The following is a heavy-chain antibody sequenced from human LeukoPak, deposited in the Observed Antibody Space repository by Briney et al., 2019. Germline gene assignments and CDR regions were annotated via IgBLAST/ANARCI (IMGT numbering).Heavy chain of an antibody. J-gene: IGHJ4*02. CDR1: GGSISSSSYY. CDR3: ARPYYYGSGSWAD. V-gene: IGHV4-39*01. D-gene: IGHD3-10*01. CDR2: IYYSGST. Sequence: SETLSLTCTVAGGSISSSSYYSGWIRQPPGKGLEWIGSIYYSGSTYYNPSLKSRVTISVDTSKNQFSLKLSSVTAADTAVYYCARPYYYGSGSWADWGQGTLVTVSS.